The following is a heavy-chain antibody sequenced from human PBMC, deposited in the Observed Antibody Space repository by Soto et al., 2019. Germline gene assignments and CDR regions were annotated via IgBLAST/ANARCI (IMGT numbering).Heavy chain of an antibody. J-gene: IGHJ6*02. Sequence: AGSLRLSCAASGFTFSSYAMSWVRQAQGKGLEWVSAISGSGGSTYYADSVKGRFTISRDNSKNTRYLQMNSLRAEDTAVYYCAKHMAACPYYYGMDVWGQGTTVTVSS. V-gene: IGHV3-23*01. CDR2: ISGSGGST. D-gene: IGHD6-6*01. CDR1: GFTFSSYA. CDR3: AKHMAACPYYYGMDV.